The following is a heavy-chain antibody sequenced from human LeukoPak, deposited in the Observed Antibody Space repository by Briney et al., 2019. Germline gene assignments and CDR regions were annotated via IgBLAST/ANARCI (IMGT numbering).Heavy chain of an antibody. CDR1: GFTFSSYS. D-gene: IGHD6-13*01. V-gene: IGHV3-48*01. CDR2: ISSSSSTI. CDR3: ARDDGYSRY. J-gene: IGHJ4*02. Sequence: GSLRLSCAASGFTFSSYSMNWVRQAPGKGLEWVSYISSSSSTIYYADSVKGRFTISRDNAKNPLYLQMNSLRAEDTAVYYCARDDGYSRYWGQGTLVTVSS.